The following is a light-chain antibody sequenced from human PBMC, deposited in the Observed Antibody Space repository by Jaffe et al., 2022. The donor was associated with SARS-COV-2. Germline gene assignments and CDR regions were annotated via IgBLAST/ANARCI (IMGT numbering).Light chain of an antibody. Sequence: DIQMTQSPSSLSASVGDRVTITCQASQDISNYLNWYQQKPGKAPKLLIYDASNLETGVPSRFSGSGSGTDFTFTISSLQPEDIATYYCQQYDNLPPKSPLFTFGPGTKVDIK. CDR1: QDISNY. J-gene: IGKJ3*01. CDR2: DAS. CDR3: QQYDNLPPKSPLFT. V-gene: IGKV1-33*01.